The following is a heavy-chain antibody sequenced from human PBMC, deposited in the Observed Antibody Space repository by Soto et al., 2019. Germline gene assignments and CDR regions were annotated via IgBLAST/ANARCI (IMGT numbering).Heavy chain of an antibody. D-gene: IGHD4-17*01. J-gene: IGHJ5*02. CDR3: AKSVADYGRLNWFDP. CDR2: ISGSGGST. Sequence: GGSLRLSCAASGFTFSSYAMSWVRQAPGKGLEWVSAISGSGGSTYYADSVKGRFTISRDNSKNTLYLQMNSLRAEDTAVYYCAKSVADYGRLNWFDPWGQGTLVTVSS. V-gene: IGHV3-23*01. CDR1: GFTFSSYA.